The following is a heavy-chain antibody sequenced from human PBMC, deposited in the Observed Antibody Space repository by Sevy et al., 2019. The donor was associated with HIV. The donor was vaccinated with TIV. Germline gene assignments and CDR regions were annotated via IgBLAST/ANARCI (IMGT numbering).Heavy chain of an antibody. Sequence: ASVKVSCKASGGTFSSYAISWVRQAPGQGLEWMGGIIPIFGTANYAQKFQGRVTITADESTSTAYMELSSLGSEDTAVYYCARAIPRYCSSTSCYADYYYYGMDVWGQGTTVTVSS. CDR2: IIPIFGTA. V-gene: IGHV1-69*13. D-gene: IGHD2-2*01. CDR1: GGTFSSYA. J-gene: IGHJ6*02. CDR3: ARAIPRYCSSTSCYADYYYYGMDV.